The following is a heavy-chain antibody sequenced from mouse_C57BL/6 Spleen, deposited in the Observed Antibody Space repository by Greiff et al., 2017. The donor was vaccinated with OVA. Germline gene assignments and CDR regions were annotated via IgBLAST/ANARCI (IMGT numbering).Heavy chain of an antibody. CDR2: IYPGDGDT. D-gene: IGHD1-1*01. CDR1: GYAFSSSW. Sequence: VKLLESGPELVKPGASVKISCKASGYAFSSSWMNWVKQRPGKGLEWIGRIYPGDGDTNYNGKFKGKATLTADKSSSTAYMQLSSLTSEDSAVYFCARSFITTVVATDFDVWGTGTTVTVSS. V-gene: IGHV1-82*01. J-gene: IGHJ1*03. CDR3: ARSFITTVVATDFDV.